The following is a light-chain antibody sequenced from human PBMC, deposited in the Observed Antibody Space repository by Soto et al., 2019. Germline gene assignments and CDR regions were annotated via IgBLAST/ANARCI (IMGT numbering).Light chain of an antibody. V-gene: IGLV6-57*01. J-gene: IGLJ3*02. CDR3: QSYDATNQV. Sequence: NFMLTQPHSVSESPGKTVIISCTRRSGSIASNYVQGYQQRPGSSPTTVIYEDNQRPSGVPDRFFGSIDSSSNSASLTISRLETEDEADYYCQSYDATNQVFGGGTKLTVL. CDR1: SGSIASNY. CDR2: EDN.